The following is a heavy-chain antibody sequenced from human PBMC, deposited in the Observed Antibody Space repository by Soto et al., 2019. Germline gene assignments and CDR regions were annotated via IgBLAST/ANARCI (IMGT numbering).Heavy chain of an antibody. CDR2: IDPSDSYN. V-gene: IGHV5-10-1*01. CDR1: GYSFTSYW. J-gene: IGHJ6*02. Sequence: GESLKISCKGSGYSFTSYWISWVRQMPGKGLEWMGRIDPSDSYNNYNTSFQGHATIAADKSISTAYLQWSSLEASDPAMYYCAIHWEAITIFGVVTMDYYYYGMDVWGQGTTVTVSS. CDR3: AIHWEAITIFGVVTMDYYYYGMDV. D-gene: IGHD3-3*01.